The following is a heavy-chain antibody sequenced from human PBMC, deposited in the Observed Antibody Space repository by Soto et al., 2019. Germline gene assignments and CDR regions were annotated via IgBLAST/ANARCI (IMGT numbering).Heavy chain of an antibody. J-gene: IGHJ5*02. V-gene: IGHV4-59*01. CDR1: GGSISSYY. Sequence: QVQLQESGPGLVKPSETLSLTCTVSGGSISSYYWSWIRQPPGKGLEWIGYIYYSGSTNYNPSLKSRVTISIATAKTXFSLKLSSVTAADTAVYYCARDLTRWLQSSGWFDPWGQGTLVTVSS. CDR3: ARDLTRWLQSSGWFDP. D-gene: IGHD5-12*01. CDR2: IYYSGST.